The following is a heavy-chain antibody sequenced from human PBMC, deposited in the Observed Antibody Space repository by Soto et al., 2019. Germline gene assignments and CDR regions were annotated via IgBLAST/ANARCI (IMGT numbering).Heavy chain of an antibody. V-gene: IGHV1-8*01. D-gene: IGHD3-3*01. Sequence: ASVKVSCKASGYTFTSYDINWVRQATGQGLEWMGWMNPNSGNTGYARKFQGRVTMTRNTSISTAYMELSSLRSEDTAVYYCARVGYYDFWSGYRAPDYYYYGMDVWGQGTTVTVSS. CDR2: MNPNSGNT. CDR1: GYTFTSYD. J-gene: IGHJ6*02. CDR3: ARVGYYDFWSGYRAPDYYYYGMDV.